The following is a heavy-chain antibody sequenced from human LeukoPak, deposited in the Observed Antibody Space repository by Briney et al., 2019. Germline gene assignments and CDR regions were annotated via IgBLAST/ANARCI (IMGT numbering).Heavy chain of an antibody. Sequence: QAGGSLRLSCAASGFTFSSYWMHWVRQVPGKGLMWASRIKTDGSSTSYADSVKGRFTISRDDAKNTLYLQMNSLRVEDTAVYYCAKVHLGDYFFYFDYWGQGTLVTVSS. CDR2: IKTDGSST. CDR1: GFTFSSYW. J-gene: IGHJ4*02. V-gene: IGHV3-74*01. CDR3: AKVHLGDYFFYFDY. D-gene: IGHD4-17*01.